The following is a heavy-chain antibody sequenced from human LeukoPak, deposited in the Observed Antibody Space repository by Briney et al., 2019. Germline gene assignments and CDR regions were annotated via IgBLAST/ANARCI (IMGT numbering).Heavy chain of an antibody. V-gene: IGHV4-34*12. J-gene: IGHJ6*03. CDR1: GGSFSGYY. Sequence: PSETLSLTCAVYGGSFSGYYWGWVRQPPGKALEWIGNIFYSGSTYYSPSLKSRVTISVDTSKNQFSLKLSSVTAADTAVYYCARRHYYDSSGYRPYYYYYMDVWGKGTTVTISS. D-gene: IGHD3-22*01. CDR2: IFYSGST. CDR3: ARRHYYDSSGYRPYYYYYMDV.